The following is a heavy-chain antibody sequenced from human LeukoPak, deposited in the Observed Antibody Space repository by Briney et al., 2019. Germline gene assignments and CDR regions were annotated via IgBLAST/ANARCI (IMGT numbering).Heavy chain of an antibody. J-gene: IGHJ4*02. CDR1: GFTFSSYW. CDR3: ARDPGIAAALDY. Sequence: PGGSLRLSCAASGFTFSSYWMSWVRQAPGKGLEWVSYISGSGSSIYYADSVKGRFTISRDNAKNSLYLQMISLRAEDTAVYYCARDPGIAAALDYWGQGTLVTVSS. V-gene: IGHV3-48*04. CDR2: ISGSGSSI. D-gene: IGHD6-13*01.